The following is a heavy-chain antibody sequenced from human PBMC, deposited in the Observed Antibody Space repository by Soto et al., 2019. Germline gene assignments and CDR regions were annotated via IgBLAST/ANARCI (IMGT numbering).Heavy chain of an antibody. CDR3: ARLDYYDSSGYGNWFDP. Sequence: ASVKVSCKASGYTFTSYYMHWVRQAPGQGLEWMGIINPSGGSTSYAQNFQGRVTMTRDTSTSTVYMELSSLRSEDTAVYYCARLDYYDSSGYGNWFDPWGQGTLVTVSS. D-gene: IGHD3-22*01. J-gene: IGHJ5*02. CDR1: GYTFTSYY. V-gene: IGHV1-46*01. CDR2: INPSGGST.